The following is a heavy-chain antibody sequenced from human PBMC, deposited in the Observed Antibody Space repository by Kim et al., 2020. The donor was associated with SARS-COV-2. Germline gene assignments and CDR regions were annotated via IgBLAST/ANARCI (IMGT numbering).Heavy chain of an antibody. CDR1: GFTFDDYG. V-gene: IGHV3-20*01. CDR2: INWNGGST. D-gene: IGHD3-16*01. J-gene: IGHJ5*01. Sequence: GGSLRLSCAASGFTFDDYGMRGGRKAPGKRLEWVSSINWNGGSTTYADSVKGRFTIDRHNAKSSRIRKLTGRRPKDTPCNHWPEPTGGEEVGCLTTWG. CDR3: PEPTGGEEVGCLTT.